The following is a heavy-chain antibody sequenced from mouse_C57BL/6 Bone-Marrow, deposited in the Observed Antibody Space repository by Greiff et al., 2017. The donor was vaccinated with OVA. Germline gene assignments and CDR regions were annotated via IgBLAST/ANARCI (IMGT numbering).Heavy chain of an antibody. CDR2: IDPSDSYT. D-gene: IGHD5-1*01. V-gene: IGHV1-69*01. Sequence: VQLQQPGAELVMPGASVKLSCKASGYTFTSYWMHWVKQRPGQGLEWIGEIDPSDSYTNYNQKFKGKSTLTVDKSSSTAYMQLSSLTSEDSAVYYCARNTYHHAFAYWGQGTLVTVSA. J-gene: IGHJ3*01. CDR3: ARNTYHHAFAY. CDR1: GYTFTSYW.